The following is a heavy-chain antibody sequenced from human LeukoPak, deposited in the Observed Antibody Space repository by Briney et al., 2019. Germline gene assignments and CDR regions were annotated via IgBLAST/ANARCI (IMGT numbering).Heavy chain of an antibody. V-gene: IGHV4-34*01. CDR1: GGSFSGYY. Sequence: SETLSLTCAVYGGSFSGYYWSWIRQPPGKGLEWIGEINHSGSTNYNPSLKSRVTISVDTSKNQFSLKLSSVTAADTAVYYCARGRNYYDSSGYYTSHDYWGQGTLATVSS. CDR3: ARGRNYYDSSGYYTSHDY. D-gene: IGHD3-22*01. CDR2: INHSGST. J-gene: IGHJ4*02.